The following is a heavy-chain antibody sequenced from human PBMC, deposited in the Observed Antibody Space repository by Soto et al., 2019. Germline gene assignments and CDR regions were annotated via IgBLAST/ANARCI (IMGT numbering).Heavy chain of an antibody. J-gene: IGHJ4*02. V-gene: IGHV3-30-3*01. CDR3: AREVYYDFWSGFKTNPYYFDD. CDR1: GFTFSRHT. D-gene: IGHD3-3*01. CDR2: ISDDGSNT. Sequence: QVQLVECGGGVVQPGRSLRLYCAASGFTFSRHTMHWVRQAPGKGLEWVAAISDDGSNTYYADSVKGRFTISRDNTKNTLYLQMNSLSSEDTAVHHCAREVYYDFWSGFKTNPYYFDDGGQGTLVTVSS.